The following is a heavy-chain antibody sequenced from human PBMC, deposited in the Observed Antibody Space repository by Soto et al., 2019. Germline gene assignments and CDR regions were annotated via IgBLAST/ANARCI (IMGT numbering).Heavy chain of an antibody. CDR2: ISGSGGST. CDR1: GFTFSSYA. V-gene: IGHV3-23*01. Sequence: EVQLLESGGGLVQPGGSLRLSCAASGFTFSSYAMSWVRQAPGKGLEWVSAISGSGGSTYYADSVKGRFTISRDNSKNTLYLQMNSLRAEDTAVYYCAKDQRPGIAVVGTSDYWGQGTLVTVSS. J-gene: IGHJ4*02. D-gene: IGHD6-19*01. CDR3: AKDQRPGIAVVGTSDY.